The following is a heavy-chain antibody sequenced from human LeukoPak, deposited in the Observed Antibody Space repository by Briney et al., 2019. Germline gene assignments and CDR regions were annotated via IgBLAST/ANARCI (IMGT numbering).Heavy chain of an antibody. CDR2: ISAYYGNT. Sequence: ASVKVSCKASGYTFTSYGISWVRQAPGQGLEWMGWISAYYGNTNYAQKLQGRVTMTTDTSTSTAYMELRSLRSDDTAVYYCARDLGDYDYVWGSTGHFDYWGQGTLVTVSS. D-gene: IGHD3-16*01. CDR1: GYTFTSYG. V-gene: IGHV1-18*01. J-gene: IGHJ4*02. CDR3: ARDLGDYDYVWGSTGHFDY.